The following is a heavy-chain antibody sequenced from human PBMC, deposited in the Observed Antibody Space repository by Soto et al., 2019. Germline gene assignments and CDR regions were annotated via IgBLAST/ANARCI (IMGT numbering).Heavy chain of an antibody. Sequence: PSETLSLTCAVYGGSFSGYYWSWIRQPPGKGLEWIGEINHSGSTNYNPSLKSRVTISVDTSKNQFSLKLSSVTAADTAVYYCARVSNSSRWYWFDPWGQGTLVTVSS. V-gene: IGHV4-34*01. D-gene: IGHD6-13*01. CDR3: ARVSNSSRWYWFDP. CDR1: GGSFSGYY. J-gene: IGHJ5*02. CDR2: INHSGST.